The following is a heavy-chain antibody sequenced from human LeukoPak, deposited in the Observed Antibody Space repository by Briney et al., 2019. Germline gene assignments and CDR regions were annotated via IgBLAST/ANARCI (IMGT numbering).Heavy chain of an antibody. D-gene: IGHD3-10*01. CDR2: ISGSGGSR. V-gene: IGHV3-23*01. J-gene: IGHJ4*02. CDR3: AKDLYYYGSGNYIDY. Sequence: GGSLRLSCAASGFTFSSYAMSWVRQAPGKGLEWVSAISGSGGSRYSADSVKGRFTISGDNSKNTLYLQMNSLRAEDTAIYYCAKDLYYYGSGNYIDYWGQGTLVTVSS. CDR1: GFTFSSYA.